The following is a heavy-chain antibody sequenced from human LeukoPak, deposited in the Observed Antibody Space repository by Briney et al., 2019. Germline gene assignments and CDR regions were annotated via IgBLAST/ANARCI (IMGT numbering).Heavy chain of an antibody. V-gene: IGHV3-66*01. Sequence: GGSLRLSCAASGFTVSSNYMSWVRQAPGKGLEWVSVIYSGGSTYYADSVKGRFTISRDNSKNTLYLQMNSLRAEDTAVYYCASSIQLWFDGAFDIWGQGTMVTVSS. CDR3: ASSIQLWFDGAFDI. CDR1: GFTVSSNY. D-gene: IGHD5-18*01. CDR2: IYSGGST. J-gene: IGHJ3*02.